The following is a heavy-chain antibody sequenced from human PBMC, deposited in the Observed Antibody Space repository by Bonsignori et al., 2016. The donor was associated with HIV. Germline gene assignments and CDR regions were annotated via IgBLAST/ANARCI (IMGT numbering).Heavy chain of an antibody. CDR1: GGSISSSSYY. D-gene: IGHD3-3*01. V-gene: IGHV4-39*07. Sequence: SETLSLTCTVSGGSISSSSYYWGWIRQPPGKGLEWIGSIYYSGSTYYNPSLKSRVTISVDTSKNQFSLKLSSVTAADTAVYYCARVPGITRFLEWLMGAFDIWGQGTMVTVSS. CDR2: IYYSGST. CDR3: ARVPGITRFLEWLMGAFDI. J-gene: IGHJ3*02.